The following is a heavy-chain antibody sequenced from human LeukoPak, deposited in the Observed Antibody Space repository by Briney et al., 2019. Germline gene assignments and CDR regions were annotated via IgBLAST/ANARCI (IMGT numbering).Heavy chain of an antibody. Sequence: SETLSLTCTVSGGSITSSSYYWGWIRQPPGKGLEWIGSIYYSGSTYYNPSLKSRVTISVDTSKNQFSLKLSSVTAADTAVYYCARDMLENYFDYWGQGTLVTVSS. CDR1: GGSITSSSYY. CDR3: ARDMLENYFDY. CDR2: IYYSGST. J-gene: IGHJ4*02. V-gene: IGHV4-39*07. D-gene: IGHD2-8*01.